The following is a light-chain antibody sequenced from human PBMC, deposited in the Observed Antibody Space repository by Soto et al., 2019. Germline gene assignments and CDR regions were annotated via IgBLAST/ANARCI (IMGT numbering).Light chain of an antibody. CDR1: QTVSIN. V-gene: IGKV3-15*01. CDR3: QQYHNWWT. J-gene: IGKJ1*01. CDR2: GAS. Sequence: EIVLTQSPDTLSLYQGERATLSCRASQTVSINYLALCYQRPGQAPRLLIYGASTRAPGILARFSGSGSGTEFTLTISSLQSEDFAVYYCQQYHNWWTFGQGTKVDIK.